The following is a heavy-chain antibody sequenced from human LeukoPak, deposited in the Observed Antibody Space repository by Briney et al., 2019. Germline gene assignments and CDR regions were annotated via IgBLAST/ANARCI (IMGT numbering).Heavy chain of an antibody. D-gene: IGHD6-13*01. V-gene: IGHV4-61*02. J-gene: IGHJ4*02. CDR3: ASSKSIAAAWFVY. Sequence: SETLSLTCTVSGGSISSGSYYWSWIRQPAGKGLEWIGRIYTSGSTNYNPSLKSRVTISVDTSKNQFSLKLSSVTAADTAVYYCASSKSIAAAWFVYWGQGTLVTVSS. CDR1: GGSISSGSYY. CDR2: IYTSGST.